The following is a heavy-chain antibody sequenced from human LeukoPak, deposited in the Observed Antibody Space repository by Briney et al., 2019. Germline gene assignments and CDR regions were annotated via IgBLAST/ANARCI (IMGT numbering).Heavy chain of an antibody. V-gene: IGHV2-70*11. Sequence: SGPTLVNPTQTLTLTCTFSGFSLSTSGVCVNWIRQPPGKALEWLARIDWDDDKYFDTFLKTRLTISKDTSRNQVVLRMINMDPGDTATYYCARMGCGVYPNYFDFWGQGVLVTVSS. CDR2: IDWDDDK. J-gene: IGHJ4*02. CDR1: GFSLSTSGVC. CDR3: ARMGCGVYPNYFDF. D-gene: IGHD3-10*01.